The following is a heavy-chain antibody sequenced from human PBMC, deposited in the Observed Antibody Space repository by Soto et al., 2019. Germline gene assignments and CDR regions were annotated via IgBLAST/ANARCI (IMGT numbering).Heavy chain of an antibody. V-gene: IGHV4-59*11. D-gene: IGHD7-27*01. CDR3: TRANWDSEY. CDR1: GGSISNHY. J-gene: IGHJ4*02. Sequence: QVQLQESGPGLVKPSETLSLTCSVSGGSISNHYWSWIRQPTGKGLEWIGQIYYNGNTNYNPSLKSRVTMSVDTSRNQISLKLTTVTAADTAVYYCTRANWDSEYWGQGTLVNVSS. CDR2: IYYNGNT.